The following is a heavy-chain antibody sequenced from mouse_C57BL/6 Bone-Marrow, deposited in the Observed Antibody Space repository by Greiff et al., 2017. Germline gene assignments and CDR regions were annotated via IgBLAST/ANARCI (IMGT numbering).Heavy chain of an antibody. D-gene: IGHD3-3*01. CDR2: FHPYNDNT. V-gene: IGHV1-47*01. J-gene: IGHJ4*01. CDR3: ARRGLPAGMDD. Sequence: QVQLQQSGAELVKPGASVKMSCKASGYTFTTYPIEWMKQNHGKSLEWIGNFHPYNDNTKYNEKFKGKATLTGEKSSSPVSLELSRLTSDDSAVYYCARRGLPAGMDDWGQGTSVTVSS. CDR1: GYTFTTYP.